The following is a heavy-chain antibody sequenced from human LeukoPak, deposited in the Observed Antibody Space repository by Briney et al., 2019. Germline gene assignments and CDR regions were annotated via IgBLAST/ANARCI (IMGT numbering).Heavy chain of an antibody. CDR2: ISGGGGST. J-gene: IGHJ4*02. V-gene: IGHV3-23*01. CDR1: GFIFTNYA. Sequence: SGGSLRLSCAASGFIFTNYAMNWVRQAPGKGLEWVSGISGGGGSTYYADSVKGRFTISRDNSENTLHLQMNSLRAEDTATYHCARGGRYCTTTNCYIGKWGQGTLVTVSS. D-gene: IGHD2-2*02. CDR3: ARGGRYCTTTNCYIGK.